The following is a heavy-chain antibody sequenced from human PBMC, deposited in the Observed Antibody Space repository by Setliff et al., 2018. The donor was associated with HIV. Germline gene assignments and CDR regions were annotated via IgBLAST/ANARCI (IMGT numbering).Heavy chain of an antibody. CDR3: AIDVIGGWLRPMPDF. CDR1: GGTFSSYA. D-gene: IGHD5-12*01. Sequence: SVMVSCKASGGTFSSYAISRVRQAPGQGLEWMGGIIPILGIKKYAQKFQGRVTITADKSTSTAYMELSGLRSEDTAVYYCAIDVIGGWLRPMPDFWGPGTLVTVSS. V-gene: IGHV1-69*10. J-gene: IGHJ4*02. CDR2: IIPILGIK.